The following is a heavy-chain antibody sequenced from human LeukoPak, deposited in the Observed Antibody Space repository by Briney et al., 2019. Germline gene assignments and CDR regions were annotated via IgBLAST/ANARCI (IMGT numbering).Heavy chain of an antibody. Sequence: SETLSLTCTVSGGSISSYYCSWIRQPPGKGLEWIGYIYYSGSTNYNPSLKSRVTISVDTSKNQFSLKLSSVTAADTAVYYCARDGYCSSTSCRHDAFDIWGQGTMGTVSS. CDR2: IYYSGST. J-gene: IGHJ3*02. CDR3: ARDGYCSSTSCRHDAFDI. D-gene: IGHD2-2*03. CDR1: GGSISSYY. V-gene: IGHV4-59*01.